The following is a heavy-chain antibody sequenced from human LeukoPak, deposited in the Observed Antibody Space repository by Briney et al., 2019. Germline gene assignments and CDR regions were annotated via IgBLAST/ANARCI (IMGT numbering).Heavy chain of an antibody. J-gene: IGHJ4*02. Sequence: GGSLRLSCAASGFTFSSYAMHWVRQAPGKGLEWVAVISYDGSNKYYADSVKGRFTISRDNSKNTLSLQMNSLRAEDTAVYYCARGAWYSSAYTALHYFDYWGQGTLVTVSS. V-gene: IGHV3-30*04. D-gene: IGHD6-19*01. CDR2: ISYDGSNK. CDR1: GFTFSSYA. CDR3: ARGAWYSSAYTALHYFDY.